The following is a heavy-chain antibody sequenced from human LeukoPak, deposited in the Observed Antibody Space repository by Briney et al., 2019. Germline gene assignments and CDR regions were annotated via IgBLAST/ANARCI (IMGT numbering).Heavy chain of an antibody. CDR1: GGSISSGSYY. CDR3: ARSIVVVPAASLGDAFDI. Sequence: PSQTLSLTCTVSGGSISSGSYYWSWIRQPAGKGLEWIVRIYTSGSTNYNPSLKSRVTISVDTSKNQFSLKLSSVTAADTAVYYCARSIVVVPAASLGDAFDIWGQGTMVTVSS. CDR2: IYTSGST. D-gene: IGHD2-2*01. V-gene: IGHV4-61*02. J-gene: IGHJ3*02.